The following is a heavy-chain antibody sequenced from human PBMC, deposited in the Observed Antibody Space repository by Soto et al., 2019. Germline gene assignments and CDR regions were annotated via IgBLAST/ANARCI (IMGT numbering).Heavy chain of an antibody. CDR1: GYTFTSYG. V-gene: IGHV1-18*04. J-gene: IGHJ4*02. Sequence: ASVKVSCKASGYTFTSYGISWVRQAPGQGLEWMGWISTFHGNTNYAQKFQGSVTMTTDTSTSTAYMELRSLTSDDTAIYYCARDTYDTTGYHLDYWGQVPLVTFSS. D-gene: IGHD3-22*01. CDR2: ISTFHGNT. CDR3: ARDTYDTTGYHLDY.